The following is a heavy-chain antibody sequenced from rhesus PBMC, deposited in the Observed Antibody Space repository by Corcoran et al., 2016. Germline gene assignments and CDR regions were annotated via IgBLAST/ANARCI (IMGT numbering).Heavy chain of an antibody. CDR2: ISNGGGST. CDR3: ARDSVVDRYRGLDS. CDR1: GFTFSDYY. V-gene: IGHV3-59*01. Sequence: EVQLVESGGGLAKPGGSLRLSCAASGFTFSDYYMHWVRQASGKGLEWVSRISNGGGSTWYAACVKGRFTISRENAKNTLYLQMNSLRAEDTAVYYCARDSVVDRYRGLDSWGQGVVVTVSS. J-gene: IGHJ6*01. D-gene: IGHD2-27*01.